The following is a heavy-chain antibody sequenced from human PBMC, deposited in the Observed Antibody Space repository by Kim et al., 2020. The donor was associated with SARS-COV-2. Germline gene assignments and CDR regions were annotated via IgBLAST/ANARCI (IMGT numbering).Heavy chain of an antibody. J-gene: IGHJ6*02. CDR3: AREDCSGGSCYSNRREVYYYGMDV. CDR1: GGTFSSYA. CDR2: IIPIFGTA. D-gene: IGHD2-15*01. V-gene: IGHV1-69*13. Sequence: SVKVSCKASGGTFSSYAISWVRQAPGQGLEWMGGIIPIFGTANYAQKFQGRVTITADESTSTAYMELSSLRSEDTAVYYCAREDCSGGSCYSNRREVYYYGMDVWGQGTTVTVSS.